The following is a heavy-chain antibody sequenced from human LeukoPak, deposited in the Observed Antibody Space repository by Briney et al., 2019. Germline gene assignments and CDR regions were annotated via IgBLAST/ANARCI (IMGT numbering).Heavy chain of an antibody. CDR1: GFTFSDHY. J-gene: IGHJ4*02. CDR3: ARGGGYGDYDY. V-gene: IGHV3-72*01. CDR2: TRNKANSYTT. D-gene: IGHD4-17*01. Sequence: GGSLRLSCAASGFTFSDHYMDWVRQAPGKGLEWVGRTRNKANSYTTAYAASVKGRFTISRDDSKNSLYLQMNSLKTEDTAVYYCARGGGYGDYDYWGQGTLVTVSS.